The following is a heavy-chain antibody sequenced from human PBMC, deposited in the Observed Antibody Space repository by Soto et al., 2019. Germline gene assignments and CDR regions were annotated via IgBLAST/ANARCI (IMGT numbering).Heavy chain of an antibody. V-gene: IGHV4-4*02. CDR1: GGSISSSNW. CDR2: IYHSGST. D-gene: IGHD4-17*01. J-gene: IGHJ5*02. CDR3: ARDDYGDYYNWFDP. Sequence: QVQLQESGPGLVKPSGTLSLTCAVSGGSISSSNWWSWVRQPPGKGLEWIGEIYHSGSTNYNPSLMSRVTVSVHKSRNPFCLKVTTVTDTDTAVYYCARDDYGDYYNWFDPWGQGTLVTVSS.